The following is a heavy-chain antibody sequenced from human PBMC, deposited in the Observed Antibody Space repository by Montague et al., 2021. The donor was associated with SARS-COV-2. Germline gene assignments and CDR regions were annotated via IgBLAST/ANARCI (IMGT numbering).Heavy chain of an antibody. Sequence: SETRSLTCTVSGVSITTYYWSWIRQPPGKGLEWIGYIYYSGSTYYTPSLKSRVSFSVDASKNEFSLRLTSVSAADTAVYYCARGGGDYGSNPFDYWGQGALVTVSS. CDR2: IYYSGST. J-gene: IGHJ4*02. CDR1: GVSITTYY. CDR3: ARGGGDYGSNPFDY. V-gene: IGHV4-59*01. D-gene: IGHD4-23*01.